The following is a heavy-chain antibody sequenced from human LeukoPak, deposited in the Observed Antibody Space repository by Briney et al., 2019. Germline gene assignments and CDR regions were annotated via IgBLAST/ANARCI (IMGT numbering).Heavy chain of an antibody. D-gene: IGHD3-3*01. J-gene: IGHJ4*02. CDR1: GGSFSGYY. V-gene: IGHV4-34*01. CDR2: INHSGST. Sequence: PSETLSLTCAVYGGSFSGYYWSWIRQPPGKGLEWIGEINHSGSTNYNPSLKSRVTISVDTSKNQFSLKLSSVTAADTAVYYCARGLTYYDFWSGYYNSDRQTYYFDYWGQGTLVTVSS. CDR3: ARGLTYYDFWSGYYNSDRQTYYFDY.